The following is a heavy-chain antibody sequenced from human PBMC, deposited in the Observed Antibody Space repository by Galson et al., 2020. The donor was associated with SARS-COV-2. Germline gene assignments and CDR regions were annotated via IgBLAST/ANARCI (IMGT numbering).Heavy chain of an antibody. CDR3: AKDIRWAAATVSYAVEY. J-gene: IGHJ4*02. Sequence: GGSLRLSCACSGFTFSSFAMGCVRQAPGKGLEWVSVISGSGDDTYYGDSVKGRFTISRDNSRHSLYLQMNSLRADDTAVYYCAKDIRWAAATVSYAVEYWGQGTLVTVAA. D-gene: IGHD6-13*01. V-gene: IGHV3-23*01. CDR2: ISGSGDDT. CDR1: GFTFSSFA.